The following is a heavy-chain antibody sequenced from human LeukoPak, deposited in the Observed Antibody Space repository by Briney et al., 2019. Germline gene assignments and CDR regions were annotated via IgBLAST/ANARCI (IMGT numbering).Heavy chain of an antibody. V-gene: IGHV3-53*01. D-gene: IGHD3-3*02. CDR2: IYSGATT. CDR3: ARVGDHFHWNLDL. J-gene: IGHJ2*01. CDR1: GFSVSTKY. Sequence: GGSLRLSCAASGFSVSTKYMNWVRQAPGKGLEWVSIIYSGATTYYADSVKGRFTISRDTSKNTVSLQMNSLRAEDTAVYFCARVGDHFHWNLDLWGRGTMVSVSS.